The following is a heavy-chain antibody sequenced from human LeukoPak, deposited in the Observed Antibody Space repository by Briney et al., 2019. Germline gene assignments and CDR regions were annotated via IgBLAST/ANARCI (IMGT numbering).Heavy chain of an antibody. V-gene: IGHV3-30*02. Sequence: GGSLRLSCAASGFTFSSYGMHWVRQAPGKGLEGVAFIRYDGSSKYYADSVKGRFTISRDNSKNTLYLQMNSLRAEDTAVYYCAKMGLDYYASSGYYGYFDYWGQGTLVTVSS. CDR3: AKMGLDYYASSGYYGYFDY. J-gene: IGHJ4*02. CDR1: GFTFSSYG. CDR2: IRYDGSSK. D-gene: IGHD3-22*01.